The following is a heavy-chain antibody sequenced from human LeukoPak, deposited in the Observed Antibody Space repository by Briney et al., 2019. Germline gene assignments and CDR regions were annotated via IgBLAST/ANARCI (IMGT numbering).Heavy chain of an antibody. CDR1: GFTVSSNY. CDR2: IKEDGSEQ. J-gene: IGHJ6*03. V-gene: IGHV3-7*01. D-gene: IGHD6-13*01. CDR3: ARDPGIAAAGYYYYYYMDV. Sequence: GGSLRLSCAASGFTVSSNYMSWVRQAPGKGLEWVANIKEDGSEQYYVDSVKGRFTVSRDNAKNSLYLQMNSLRAEDTAVYYCARDPGIAAAGYYYYYYMDVWGKGTTVTVSS.